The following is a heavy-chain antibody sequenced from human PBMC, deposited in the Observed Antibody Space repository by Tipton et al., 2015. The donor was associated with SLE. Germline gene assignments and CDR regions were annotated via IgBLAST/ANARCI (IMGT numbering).Heavy chain of an antibody. CDR1: GGSISSSSYY. D-gene: IGHD4-11*01. CDR3: ARHHYSNYVHDY. J-gene: IGHJ4*02. V-gene: IGHV4-39*07. CDR2: IYYRGST. Sequence: TLSLTCTVSGGSISSSSYYWGWIRQPPGKGLGWIGSIYYRGSTYYNPSLQSRVTISVDTSKNQFSLKLSSVTAADTAVYYCARHHYSNYVHDYWGQGTLVTVSS.